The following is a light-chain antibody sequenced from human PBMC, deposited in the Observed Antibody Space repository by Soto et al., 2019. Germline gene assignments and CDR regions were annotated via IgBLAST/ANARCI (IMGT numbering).Light chain of an antibody. CDR3: GTWDSSLSAVV. CDR2: DNH. Sequence: QSVLTQPPSVSAAPGQKVTISCSGSSSNIGNNYVSWYQQLPGTAPKLLIYDNHKRPSGIPDRFSGSKSGTSATLGITGLQTGDEADYYCGTWDSSLSAVVFGGGTKVT. CDR1: SSNIGNNY. J-gene: IGLJ2*01. V-gene: IGLV1-51*01.